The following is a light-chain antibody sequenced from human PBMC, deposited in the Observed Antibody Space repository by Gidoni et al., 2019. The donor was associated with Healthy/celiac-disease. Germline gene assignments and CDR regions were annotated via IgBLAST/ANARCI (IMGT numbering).Light chain of an antibody. CDR1: QSISSY. V-gene: IGKV1-39*01. Sequence: DIQMTQSPSSLSESVGDRVTITCRASQSISSYLNWYQQNPGKAPKLLIYAASSLQSGVPSRFSGSGSGTDFTLTISSLQPEDFATYYCQQSYSTPFTFGPGTKVDIK. CDR3: QQSYSTPFT. J-gene: IGKJ3*01. CDR2: AAS.